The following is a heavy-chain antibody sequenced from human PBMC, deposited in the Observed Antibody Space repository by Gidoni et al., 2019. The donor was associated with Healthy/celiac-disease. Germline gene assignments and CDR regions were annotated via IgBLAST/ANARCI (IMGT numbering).Heavy chain of an antibody. Sequence: EVQLVESGGGLVKPGGSLRLSCAASGFTFSSYSMNWVSQAPGKGLEWVSSISSSSSYIYYADSVKGRFTISRDNAKNSLYLQMNSLRAEDTAVYYCARGVYYYDSSGYYRAHNWFDPWGQGTLVTVSS. CDR3: ARGVYYYDSSGYYRAHNWFDP. D-gene: IGHD3-22*01. V-gene: IGHV3-21*01. CDR1: GFTFSSYS. CDR2: ISSSSSYI. J-gene: IGHJ5*02.